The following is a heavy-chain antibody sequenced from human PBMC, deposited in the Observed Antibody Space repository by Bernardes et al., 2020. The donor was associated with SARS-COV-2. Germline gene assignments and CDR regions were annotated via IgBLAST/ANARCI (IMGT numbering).Heavy chain of an antibody. CDR1: GYSFTSYW. CDR3: ARDLGIAVAGGAFGY. Sequence: GESLKISCKGSGYSFTSYWIGWVRQMPGKGLEWMGIIYPGDSDTRYSPSFQGQVTISADKSISTAYLQWSSLKASDTAMYYCARDLGIAVAGGAFGYWGQGTLVTVSS. V-gene: IGHV5-51*01. D-gene: IGHD6-19*01. CDR2: IYPGDSDT. J-gene: IGHJ4*02.